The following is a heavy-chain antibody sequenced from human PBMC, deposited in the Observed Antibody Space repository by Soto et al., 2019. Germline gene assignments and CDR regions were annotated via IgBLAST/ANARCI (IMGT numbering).Heavy chain of an antibody. CDR2: IGTAGDT. CDR3: ARGPRSSGHQYYWYFDL. V-gene: IGHV3-13*01. D-gene: IGHD6-19*01. CDR1: GFTFSSYD. J-gene: IGHJ2*01. Sequence: EVQLVESGGGLVQPGGSLRLSCAASGFTFSSYDMHWVRQATGKGLEWVSAIGTAGDTYYPGSVKGRFTISRENAKNSLYLQMNSLRAGDTAVYYCARGPRSSGHQYYWYFDLWGRGTLVTVSS.